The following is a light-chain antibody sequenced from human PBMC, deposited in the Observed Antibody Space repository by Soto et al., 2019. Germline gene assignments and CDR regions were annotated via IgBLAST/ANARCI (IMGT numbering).Light chain of an antibody. J-gene: IGKJ4*01. CDR1: QDVSSN. CDR3: QKYNSAPHT. CDR2: DSS. V-gene: IGKV1-27*01. Sequence: DILMTQSPSSLSASVGDRATITCRTSQDVSSNLAWYQQQPGQHPKLLIYDSSTLHSELPSRFSGGGSGTDFSLTISSLQPEDFATYYCQKYNSAPHTFGGGTTVEIK.